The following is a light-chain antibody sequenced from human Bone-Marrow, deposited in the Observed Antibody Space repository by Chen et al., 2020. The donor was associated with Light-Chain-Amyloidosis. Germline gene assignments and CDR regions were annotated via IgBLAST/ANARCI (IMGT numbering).Light chain of an antibody. V-gene: IGKV3-11*01. CDR1: QSVSNY. J-gene: IGKJ4*01. CDR3: LQGNSWPPGVT. Sequence: EIVLTQSPATLSLSPGERATLSCRASQSVSNYLAWYQQKPGLAPRLLIYDASRRAPGVPARVSGRASGTDFTLTISSLEPEDFAVYYWLQGNSWPPGVTFGGGTKVEIK. CDR2: DAS.